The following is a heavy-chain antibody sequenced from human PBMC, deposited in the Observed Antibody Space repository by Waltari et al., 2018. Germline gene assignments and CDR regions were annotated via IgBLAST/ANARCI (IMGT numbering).Heavy chain of an antibody. V-gene: IGHV3-23*01. Sequence: EVQLLESGGDLVQPGGSLRLSCAASGITFRNYAINWVRLAPGTGVEWVSAITVGDDTYYADSVKGRFTISRDTSKDTVHLQMNGLRAEDTAVYYCATPFYNWDDPLHSWGQGTLVTVSS. D-gene: IGHD1-20*01. CDR2: ITVGDDT. CDR1: GITFRNYA. J-gene: IGHJ4*02. CDR3: ATPFYNWDDPLHS.